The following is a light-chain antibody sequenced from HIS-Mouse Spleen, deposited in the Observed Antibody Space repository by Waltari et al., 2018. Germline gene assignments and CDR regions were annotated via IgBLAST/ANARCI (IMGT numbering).Light chain of an antibody. V-gene: IGLV7-43*01. CDR1: TGAVTSGYY. CDR2: STS. J-gene: IGLJ3*02. Sequence: QTVVTQEPSLTVSPGGTVTLTCASSTGAVTSGYYPNWFQQKPGQAPRALIYSTSNKHPWTPALFSVARLGGKAALTLSGVQPEDEAEYYCLLYYGGAWVFGGGTKLTVL. CDR3: LLYYGGAWV.